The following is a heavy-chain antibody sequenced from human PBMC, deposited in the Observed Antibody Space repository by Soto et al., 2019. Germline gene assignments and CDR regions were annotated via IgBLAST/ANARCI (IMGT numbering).Heavy chain of an antibody. D-gene: IGHD2-15*01. V-gene: IGHV1-8*01. J-gene: IGHJ6*02. CDR1: GYTFTSYD. Sequence: QVQLVQSGAEVKKPGASVKVSCKASGYTFTSYDINWVRQATGQGLEWMGWMNPNSGNTGYAQKFQGRVTMTRNTSISTAYMDLSSLRSEDTAGYYCAGFGLLSYYYYGMDVWGQGTTVTVSS. CDR2: MNPNSGNT. CDR3: AGFGLLSYYYYGMDV.